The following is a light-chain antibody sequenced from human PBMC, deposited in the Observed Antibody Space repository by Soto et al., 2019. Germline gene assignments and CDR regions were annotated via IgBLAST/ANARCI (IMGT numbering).Light chain of an antibody. Sequence: EIVLTQSPGTLSLSPGERATLSCRASQSVSSSYLAWYQQKPGRAPRLLIYRASSRATGIPDRFSGSGSGTDFTLTISRLEPEDFAVYYCQQYDSSPPIFGGGTKVEIK. CDR1: QSVSSSY. CDR2: RAS. J-gene: IGKJ4*01. V-gene: IGKV3-20*01. CDR3: QQYDSSPPI.